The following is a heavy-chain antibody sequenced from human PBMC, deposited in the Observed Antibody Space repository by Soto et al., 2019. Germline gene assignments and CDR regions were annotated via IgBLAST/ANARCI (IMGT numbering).Heavy chain of an antibody. CDR3: ARTGLLHGMDV. CDR1: GFTVSSYA. D-gene: IGHD2-15*01. J-gene: IGHJ6*02. Sequence: GGSLRLSCAASGFTVSSYAMHWVRQAPGKGLEWVAVISYDGSNKYYADSVKGRFTISRDNSKNTLYLQMNSLRAEDTAVYYCARTGLLHGMDVWGQGTTVTVSS. CDR2: ISYDGSNK. V-gene: IGHV3-30-3*01.